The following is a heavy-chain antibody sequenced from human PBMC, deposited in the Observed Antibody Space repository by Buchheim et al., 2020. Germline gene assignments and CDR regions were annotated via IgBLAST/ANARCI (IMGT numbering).Heavy chain of an antibody. CDR3: ARGSTPAALFQH. CDR1: GGSFSGYY. D-gene: IGHD2-15*01. CDR2: INHSGST. J-gene: IGHJ1*01. Sequence: QVQLQQWGAGLLKPSETLSLTCAVYGGSFSGYYWSWIRQPPGKGLEWIGEINHSGSTHYNPSLKSRVTISVDTSKNQFFLKLSSVTAADTAVYYCARGSTPAALFQHWGQGTL. V-gene: IGHV4-34*01.